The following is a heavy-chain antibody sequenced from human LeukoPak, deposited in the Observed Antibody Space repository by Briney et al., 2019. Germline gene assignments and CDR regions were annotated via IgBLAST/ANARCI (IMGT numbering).Heavy chain of an antibody. J-gene: IGHJ4*02. CDR1: GFTFSSYA. CDR3: VKPPLVRGVISFDY. V-gene: IGHV3-64D*06. Sequence: GGSLRLSCSATGFTFSSYAMHWVRQAPGKGLEYVSAISSNGGNTKYADSVKGRLTISRDNSKNTLYLQMSSLRAEDTAVYYCVKPPLVRGVISFDYWGQGTLVTVSS. D-gene: IGHD3-10*01. CDR2: ISSNGGNT.